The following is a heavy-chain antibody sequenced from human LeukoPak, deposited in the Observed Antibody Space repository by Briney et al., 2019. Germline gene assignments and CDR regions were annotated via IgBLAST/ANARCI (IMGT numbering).Heavy chain of an antibody. Sequence: GGSLTLSCAASGFTFDVYGMSWVRHAPGKGLEWGSGINWKGGNTGYAASVKGRFTISRDNAKNSLYLQMNSLRAEDTALYYCARGEGTVTTYGGYFDYWGQGTLVTVSS. CDR2: INWKGGNT. CDR3: ARGEGTVTTYGGYFDY. D-gene: IGHD4-11*01. V-gene: IGHV3-20*04. J-gene: IGHJ4*02. CDR1: GFTFDVYG.